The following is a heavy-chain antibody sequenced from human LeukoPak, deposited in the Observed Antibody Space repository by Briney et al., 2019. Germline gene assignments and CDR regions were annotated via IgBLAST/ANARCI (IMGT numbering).Heavy chain of an antibody. CDR3: ARDRCSGGYCYSHQSPVDY. D-gene: IGHD2-15*01. V-gene: IGHV1-18*01. Sequence: ASVKVSCKASGYIFTSYGINWVRQAPGQGLEWMGWISAYNGNTNYAQRFQGRVTMTTDTSTSTAYMELSSLRSEDTAVYYCARDRCSGGYCYSHQSPVDYWGQGTLVTVSS. CDR2: ISAYNGNT. J-gene: IGHJ4*02. CDR1: GYIFTSYG.